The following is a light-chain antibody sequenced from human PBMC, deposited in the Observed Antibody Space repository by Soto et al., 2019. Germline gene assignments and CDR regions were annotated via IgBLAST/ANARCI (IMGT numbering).Light chain of an antibody. J-gene: IGLJ1*01. CDR2: EVS. Sequence: QSVLTQPLSASGSPGQSVTISCTGTSSDVGGYNYVSWYQQHPGKAPKLMISEVSKRPSGVPDRFSGSKSGNTAFLTVSGLQAEDEADYYCGSYEGRNTCVFGTGTKVTVL. CDR3: GSYEGRNTCV. CDR1: SSDVGGYNY. V-gene: IGLV2-8*01.